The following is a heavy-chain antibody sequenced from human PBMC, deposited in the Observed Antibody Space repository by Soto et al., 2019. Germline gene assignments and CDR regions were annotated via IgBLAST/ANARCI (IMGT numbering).Heavy chain of an antibody. D-gene: IGHD4-17*01. V-gene: IGHV3-23*01. CDR2: ISGYGGST. CDR1: GFTFGAHP. J-gene: IGHJ4*02. CDR3: AKQRTTVPTSFDY. Sequence: EVQLLESGGGLVQPGGSLTVSCAASGFTFGAHPMSWVRLAPGKGLEWVSTISGYGGSTYYPDSLKGRFIISRDNSKNTLYLQINTLRAEDTAIYFCAKQRTTVPTSFDYWGQGTLVTVSS.